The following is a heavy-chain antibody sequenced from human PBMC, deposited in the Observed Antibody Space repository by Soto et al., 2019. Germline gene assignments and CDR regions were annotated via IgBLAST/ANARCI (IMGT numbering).Heavy chain of an antibody. V-gene: IGHV1-69*12. D-gene: IGHD3-22*01. CDR2: FIPVLGTA. CDR3: ARTRTDYYNSSGWNWFDP. Sequence: QVQLVQSGAEVKKPGSSVRVSCKASGGTFTNYAVTWVRQAPGQGLEWMGGFIPVLGTASYAQNFQGRVTITADESTSTAYMDLSSLTSEDTALYYCARTRTDYYNSSGWNWFDPWGQGTLVTVSS. J-gene: IGHJ5*02. CDR1: GGTFTNYA.